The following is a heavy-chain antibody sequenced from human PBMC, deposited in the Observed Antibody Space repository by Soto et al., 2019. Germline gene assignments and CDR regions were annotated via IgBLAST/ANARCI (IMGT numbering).Heavy chain of an antibody. V-gene: IGHV4-30-4*01. CDR1: GDTMYSENYY. Sequence: PSETLSLTCTVSGDTMYSENYYWTWIREPPGKGLELIAYIYYRGKTYYNPSLTSRTIISVDTSKNQFSLRLSSVTAADTAVYYCSRQTGQSYPYYYYYYGIDVWGQRTKFTGSS. J-gene: IGHJ6*02. CDR2: IYYRGKT. D-gene: IGHD5-18*01. CDR3: SRQTGQSYPYYYYYYGIDV.